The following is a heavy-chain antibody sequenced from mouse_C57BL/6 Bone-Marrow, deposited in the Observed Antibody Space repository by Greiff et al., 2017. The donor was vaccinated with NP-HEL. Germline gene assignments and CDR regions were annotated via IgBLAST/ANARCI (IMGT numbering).Heavy chain of an antibody. CDR2: INSDGGST. Sequence: EVQGVESGGGLVQPGESLKLSCESNEYEFPSHDMSWVRKTPEKRLELVAAINSDGGSTYYPDTMERRFIISRDNTKTTLDLQMSSLRSEETALYYCARQGSDYAMDYWGQGTSVTVSS. J-gene: IGHJ4*01. V-gene: IGHV5-2*01. CDR3: ARQGSDYAMDY. CDR1: EYEFPSHD.